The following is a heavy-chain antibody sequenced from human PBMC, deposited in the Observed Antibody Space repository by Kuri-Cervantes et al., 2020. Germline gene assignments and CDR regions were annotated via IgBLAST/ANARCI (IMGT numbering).Heavy chain of an antibody. D-gene: IGHD2-8*01. CDR2: INPNSGGT. V-gene: IGHV1-2*02. J-gene: IGHJ4*02. CDR1: GYTFTGYY. CDR3: ARTLPLYCTNGVCYFDY. Sequence: ASVKVSCKASGYTFTGYYMHWVRQAPGQGLEWMGWINPNSGGTNYAQKFQGRVTITTDEYTSTAYMELSSLRSDDTAVYYCARTLPLYCTNGVCYFDYWGQGTLVTVSS.